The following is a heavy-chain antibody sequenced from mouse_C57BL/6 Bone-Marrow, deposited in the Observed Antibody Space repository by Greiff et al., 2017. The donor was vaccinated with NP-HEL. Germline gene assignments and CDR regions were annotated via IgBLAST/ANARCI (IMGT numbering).Heavy chain of an antibody. J-gene: IGHJ1*03. D-gene: IGHD1-1*01. CDR3: ARDPLLLRIFPWYFDV. V-gene: IGHV3-6*01. CDR1: GYSITSGYY. Sequence: EVKLQESGPGLVKPSQSLSLTCSVTGYSITSGYYWNWIRQFPGNKLEWMGYISYDGSNNYNPSLKNRISITRDTSKNQFFLKLNSVTTEDTATYYCARDPLLLRIFPWYFDVWGTGTTVTVSS. CDR2: ISYDGSN.